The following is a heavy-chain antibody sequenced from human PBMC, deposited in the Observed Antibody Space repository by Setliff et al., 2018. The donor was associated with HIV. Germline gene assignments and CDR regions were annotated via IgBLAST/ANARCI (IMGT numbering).Heavy chain of an antibody. CDR1: GDSISSGGYY. CDR3: ARDFLRSGYFDH. Sequence: SETLSLTCTVSGDSISSGGYYWSWIRQLPGKGLEWIGYIYYSGSTLYNPSLRSRLTMSVDTSKNQFSLELSSVTAADTAVYYCARDFLRSGYFDHWGQGKLVTVSS. V-gene: IGHV4-31*03. J-gene: IGHJ4*02. D-gene: IGHD4-17*01. CDR2: IYYSGST.